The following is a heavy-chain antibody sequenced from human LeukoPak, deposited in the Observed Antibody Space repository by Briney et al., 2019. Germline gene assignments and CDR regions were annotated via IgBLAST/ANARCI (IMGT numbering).Heavy chain of an antibody. Sequence: SVKVSCKASGGTFSSYAISWVRQAPGQGLEWMGGIIPIFGTANYAQKFQGRVTITADESTSTAYMELSSLRSEDTAVYYCASTPEYSSSASADYWGQGTLVTVSS. D-gene: IGHD6-6*01. V-gene: IGHV1-69*13. J-gene: IGHJ4*02. CDR3: ASTPEYSSSASADY. CDR1: GGTFSSYA. CDR2: IIPIFGTA.